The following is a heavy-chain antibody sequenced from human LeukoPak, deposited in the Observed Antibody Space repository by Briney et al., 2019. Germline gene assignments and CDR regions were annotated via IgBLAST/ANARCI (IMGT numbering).Heavy chain of an antibody. D-gene: IGHD3-16*01. CDR2: INHSGST. V-gene: IGHV4-34*01. CDR3: ARRDIMIARGDFDY. Sequence: SETLSLTYAVYGGSFSGYYWSWIRQPPGKGLEWIGEINHSGSTNYNPSLKSRVTISVDTSKNQFSLKLSSVAAADTAVYYCARRDIMIARGDFDYWGQGTLVTVSS. CDR1: GGSFSGYY. J-gene: IGHJ4*02.